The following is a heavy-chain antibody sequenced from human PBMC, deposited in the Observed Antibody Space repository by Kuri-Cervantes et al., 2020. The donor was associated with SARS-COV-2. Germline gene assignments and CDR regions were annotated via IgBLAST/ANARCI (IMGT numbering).Heavy chain of an antibody. CDR2: ISYDGSNK. CDR1: GFTFSSYA. CDR3: TTLIDY. V-gene: IGHV3-30-3*01. J-gene: IGHJ4*02. Sequence: GSLRLSCAASGFTFSSYAMHWVRQAPGKGLEWVAVISYDGSNKYYADSVKGRFTISRDNSKNTLYLQMNSLRAEDTAVYYCTTLIDYWGQGALVTVSS.